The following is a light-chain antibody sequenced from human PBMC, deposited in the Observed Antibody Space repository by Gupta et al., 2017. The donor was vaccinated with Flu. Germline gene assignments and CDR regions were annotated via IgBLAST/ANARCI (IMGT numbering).Light chain of an antibody. CDR3: MQGLFLHT. V-gene: IGKV2-29*02. CDR2: EIS. Sequence: SVTPGQAASISCTSSQSLQHGTGWTSLYWYVQKPGQPPQLLISEISSRFYGVPERFSGSGSGTSFTLNISRREAEDVGIYYWMQGLFLHTFGQGTRLEIK. J-gene: IGKJ5*01. CDR1: QSLQHGTGWTS.